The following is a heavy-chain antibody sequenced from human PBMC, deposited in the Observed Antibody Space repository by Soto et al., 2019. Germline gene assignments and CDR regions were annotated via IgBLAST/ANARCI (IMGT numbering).Heavy chain of an antibody. D-gene: IGHD4-17*01. CDR2: ISHSGTT. CDR1: GYSIASGYF. Sequence: SETLSLTCAVSGYSIASGYFWGWIRQPPGKGLEWIGCISHSGTTHYNTSLKSRVTISIDTSGNQFSLKLSSVTAADAAVYYCARITYGYNYFDYWGRGTQVTVSS. J-gene: IGHJ4*02. V-gene: IGHV4-38-2*01. CDR3: ARITYGYNYFDY.